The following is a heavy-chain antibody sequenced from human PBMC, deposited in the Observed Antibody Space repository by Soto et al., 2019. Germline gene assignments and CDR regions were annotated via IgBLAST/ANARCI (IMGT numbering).Heavy chain of an antibody. CDR3: ASIADY. V-gene: IGHV3-30*05. J-gene: IGHJ4*02. D-gene: IGHD2-21*01. CDR1: GFSLTALC. CDR2: LTHDGGSA. Sequence: GSLRLSCATAGFSLTALCMQWVRQPPGKGLQWVARLTHDGGSAFYADSVKGRFTVSRDTSKNTLYLQMNSLRPEDTAIYYCASIADYWGQGTLVTVSS.